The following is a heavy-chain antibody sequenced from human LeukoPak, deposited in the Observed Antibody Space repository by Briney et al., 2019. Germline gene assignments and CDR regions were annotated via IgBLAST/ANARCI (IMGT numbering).Heavy chain of an antibody. CDR3: ARESSGWYALDY. CDR2: IYTSGST. D-gene: IGHD6-19*01. Sequence: SETLSLTCTVSGGSFSSYYWSWIRQPAGKGLEWIGRIYTSGSTNYNPSLKSRVTMSVDTSKNQFPLKLSSVNAADTAVYYCARESSGWYALDYWGQGTLVTVSS. J-gene: IGHJ4*02. CDR1: GGSFSSYY. V-gene: IGHV4-4*07.